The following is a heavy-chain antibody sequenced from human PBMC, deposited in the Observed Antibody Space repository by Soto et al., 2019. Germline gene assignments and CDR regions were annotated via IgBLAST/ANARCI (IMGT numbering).Heavy chain of an antibody. V-gene: IGHV1-46*01. D-gene: IGHD6-13*01. CDR1: GYTSITYY. J-gene: IGHJ4*02. Sequence: ASMKVSFNASGYTSITYYFHWKQKDAGRGLEWMGLFHPSGGRARYAQNFQGWVTMTRDTSTSTAYMELRSLRSDDTAVYYCAREDVSSSWYYDYWGQG. CDR3: AREDVSSSWYYDY. CDR2: FHPSGGRA.